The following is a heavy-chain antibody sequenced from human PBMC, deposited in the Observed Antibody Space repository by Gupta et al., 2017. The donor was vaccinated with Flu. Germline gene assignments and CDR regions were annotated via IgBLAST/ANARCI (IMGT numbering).Heavy chain of an antibody. CDR1: GYTFTNYG. CDR2: ISAYNGNT. J-gene: IGHJ4*02. CDR3: ATEGIGPMAGRGTRDY. V-gene: IGHV1-18*01. D-gene: IGHD6-19*01. Sequence: QIHLVQSGAEVKKPGASVKVSCKASGYTFTNYGINWVRQAPGQGPGRMGWISAYNGNTNYPQKFQGRVTLTTDAPTSTAYMEVRSLTSDDTAMYYCATEGIGPMAGRGTRDYWGQGTLVTVSS.